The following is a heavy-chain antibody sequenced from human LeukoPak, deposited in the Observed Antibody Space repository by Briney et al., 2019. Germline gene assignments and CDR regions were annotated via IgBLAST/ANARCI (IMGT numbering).Heavy chain of an antibody. V-gene: IGHV3-23*01. CDR3: AKEPREYCSSTSCPNWFDS. CDR1: GFTFNNYA. J-gene: IGHJ5*01. Sequence: GGSLRLSCAASGFTFNNYAMSGVRQAPGKGLEWVSAISASGGTTYYADSVKGRFTISRDNSENTLFLQMNSLRAEDTAVYYCAKEPREYCSSTSCPNWFDSWGQGTLVTVSS. CDR2: ISASGGTT. D-gene: IGHD2-2*01.